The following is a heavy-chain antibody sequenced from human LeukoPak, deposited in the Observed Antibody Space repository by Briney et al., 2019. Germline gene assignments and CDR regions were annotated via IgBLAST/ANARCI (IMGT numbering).Heavy chain of an antibody. CDR2: INPSGGST. J-gene: IGHJ6*03. CDR1: GYTFTSYY. CDR3: ARDPGVVSGDKPTYYYYMDV. V-gene: IGHV1-46*01. D-gene: IGHD3-3*01. Sequence: ASVKVSCKASGYTFTSYYMHWVRQAPGQGLEWMGIINPSGGSTSYAQKFQGRVTMTRDMSTSTVYMELSSLRSEDTAVYYCARDPGVVSGDKPTYYYYMDVWGKGTTVTVSS.